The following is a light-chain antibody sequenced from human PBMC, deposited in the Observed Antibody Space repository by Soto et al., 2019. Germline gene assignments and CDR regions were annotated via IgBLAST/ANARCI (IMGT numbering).Light chain of an antibody. CDR3: LQRSGWPWT. Sequence: EIVLTQSPATLSLSPGERATLSCRASQSVSSYLAWYQQKPGQAPRLLIYDASNRATDIPARFSGSGSGTDFTLTISSLEPEDFAVYYCLQRSGWPWTFGQGNKVEIK. V-gene: IGKV3-11*01. J-gene: IGKJ1*01. CDR2: DAS. CDR1: QSVSSY.